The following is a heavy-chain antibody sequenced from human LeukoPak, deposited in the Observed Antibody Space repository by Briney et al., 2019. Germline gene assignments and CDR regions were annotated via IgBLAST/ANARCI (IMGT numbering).Heavy chain of an antibody. J-gene: IGHJ5*02. D-gene: IGHD3-10*01. CDR3: ARDLFGSGSYSRWFDP. CDR2: IYTSGST. Sequence: SETLSLTCAVYGGSFSGYYWSWIRQPAGKGLEWIGRIYTSGSTNYNPSLKSRVTISVDTSKNQFSLKLSSVTAADTAVYYCARDLFGSGSYSRWFDPWGQGTLVTASS. CDR1: GGSFSGYY. V-gene: IGHV4-4*07.